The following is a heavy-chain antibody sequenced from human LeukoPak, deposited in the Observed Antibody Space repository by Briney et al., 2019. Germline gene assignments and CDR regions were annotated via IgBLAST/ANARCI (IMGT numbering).Heavy chain of an antibody. CDR3: ARYSSGWYHFDS. Sequence: ASVKVSCKASGYTFTSHGISWVRQAPGQGLEWMGWISAYNGNTNYAQKLQGRVTMTTDTSTSTAYMELRRLRSDDTAVYYCARYSSGWYHFDSWGQGTLVTVSS. D-gene: IGHD6-19*01. CDR1: GYTFTSHG. CDR2: ISAYNGNT. J-gene: IGHJ4*02. V-gene: IGHV1-18*01.